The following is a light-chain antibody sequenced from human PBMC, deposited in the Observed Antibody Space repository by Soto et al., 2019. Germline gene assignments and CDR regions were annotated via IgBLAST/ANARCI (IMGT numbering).Light chain of an antibody. CDR2: LGS. CDR3: MQALHTPT. J-gene: IGKJ1*01. Sequence: EIVMTQSPLSLPVTPGEPASISCRSSQSLLHTNGYTYLDWYLQKPGQSPQVLIYLGSNRASGVPDRFSGSGSGTDFTLTISRVEAEDVGVYYCMQALHTPTFGQGTKVEIK. CDR1: QSLLHTNGYTY. V-gene: IGKV2-28*01.